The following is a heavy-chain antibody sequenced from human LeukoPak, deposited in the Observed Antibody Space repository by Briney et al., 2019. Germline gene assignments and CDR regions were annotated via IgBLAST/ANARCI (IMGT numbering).Heavy chain of an antibody. V-gene: IGHV1-69*04. Sequence: ASVKVSCKASGGTFSSYAISWVRQAPGQGLEWMGRIIPILGIANYARKFQGRVTITADKSTSAAYMELSSLRSEDTAVYYCARDTTPPAWGLYYYYGMDVWGQGTTVTVSS. CDR1: GGTFSSYA. D-gene: IGHD3-16*01. CDR3: ARDTTPPAWGLYYYYGMDV. CDR2: IIPILGIA. J-gene: IGHJ6*02.